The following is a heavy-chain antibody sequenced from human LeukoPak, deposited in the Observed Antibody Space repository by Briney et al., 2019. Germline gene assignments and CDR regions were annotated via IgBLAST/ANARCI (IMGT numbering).Heavy chain of an antibody. D-gene: IGHD2-15*01. J-gene: IGHJ4*02. V-gene: IGHV4-34*01. CDR3: ARASWGCSGGSCYFTR. Sequence: SETLSLTCAVYGGTFRGYYWSWIRQPPGKGLEWIGEINHSGSTNYNPSLKSRVTISVDTSKNQFSLKLSSVTAADTAVYYCARASWGCSGGSCYFTRWGQGTLVTVSS. CDR2: INHSGST. CDR1: GGTFRGYY.